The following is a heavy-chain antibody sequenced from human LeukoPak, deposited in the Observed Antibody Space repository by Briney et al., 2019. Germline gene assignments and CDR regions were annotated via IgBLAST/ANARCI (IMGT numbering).Heavy chain of an antibody. V-gene: IGHV4-4*07. CDR2: IYTSGST. J-gene: IGHJ4*02. D-gene: IGHD6-25*01. CDR1: GGSISSHY. Sequence: SETLSLTCTVSGGSISSHYWSWIRQPAGKGLGWIGRIYTSGSTNYNPSLKSRVTMSVDTSKNQLSLKLSSVTAADTAVYYCARDFEAGSGFDYWGQGTLVTVSS. CDR3: ARDFEAGSGFDY.